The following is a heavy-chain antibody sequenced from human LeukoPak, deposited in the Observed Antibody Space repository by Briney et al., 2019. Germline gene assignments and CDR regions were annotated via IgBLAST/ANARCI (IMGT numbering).Heavy chain of an antibody. CDR3: AREDLYSSGTPSP. J-gene: IGHJ5*02. CDR2: IYTSGST. CDR1: GGSFSGYY. Sequence: SETLSLTCAVYGGSFSGYYWSWIRQPAGKGLEWIGRIYTSGSTNYNPSLKSRVTISVDTSKNQFSLKLSSVTAADTAVYYCAREDLYSSGTPSPWGQGTLVTVSS. V-gene: IGHV4-4*07. D-gene: IGHD6-19*01.